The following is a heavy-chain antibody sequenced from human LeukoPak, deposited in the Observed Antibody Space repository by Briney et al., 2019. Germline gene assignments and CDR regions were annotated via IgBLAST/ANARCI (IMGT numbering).Heavy chain of an antibody. J-gene: IGHJ4*02. D-gene: IGHD3-3*01. CDR2: ST. Sequence: STYYNPSLKSRVTISVDTSKTQFSLKLSSVTAADTAVYYCARAKGRVSIFGVVISPLDYWGQGTLVTVSS. V-gene: IGHV4-39*01. CDR3: ARAKGRVSIFGVVISPLDY.